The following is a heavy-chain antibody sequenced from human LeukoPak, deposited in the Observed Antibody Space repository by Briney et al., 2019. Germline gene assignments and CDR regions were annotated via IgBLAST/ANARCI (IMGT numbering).Heavy chain of an antibody. Sequence: ASVKVSCKASGYTFTSYDINRVRQATGQGLEWVGWMNPNSGNTGYAQKFQGRVTMTRNTSISTAYMELSSLRSEDTAVYYCARGIEMVTAGEYYFDYWGQGTLVTVSS. J-gene: IGHJ4*02. CDR3: ARGIEMVTAGEYYFDY. D-gene: IGHD2-21*02. V-gene: IGHV1-8*01. CDR2: MNPNSGNT. CDR1: GYTFTSYD.